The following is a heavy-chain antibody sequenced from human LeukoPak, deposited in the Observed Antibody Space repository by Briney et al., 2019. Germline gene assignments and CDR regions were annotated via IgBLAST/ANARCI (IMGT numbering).Heavy chain of an antibody. Sequence: GGSLRLSCAASGFTFSSYAMSWVRQAPGKGLEWVSAISGSGGSTYYADSVKGRFTISRDNSKNTLYLQMNSLRAEDTAVYYCAKSIYDSSGYYTGYDVFDIWGQGTMVTVSS. CDR2: ISGSGGST. J-gene: IGHJ3*02. CDR3: AKSIYDSSGYYTGYDVFDI. CDR1: GFTFSSYA. D-gene: IGHD3-22*01. V-gene: IGHV3-23*01.